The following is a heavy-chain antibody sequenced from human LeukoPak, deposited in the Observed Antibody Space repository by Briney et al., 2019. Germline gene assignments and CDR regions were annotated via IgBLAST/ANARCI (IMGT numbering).Heavy chain of an antibody. CDR2: IKQDGSEK. CDR1: GFTFSSYW. CDR3: VRERFGDMEDYGMDV. V-gene: IGHV3-7*01. D-gene: IGHD3-10*01. J-gene: IGHJ6*02. Sequence: GGSLRLSCAASGFTFSSYWMSWVRQAPGKGLEWVANIKQDGSEKYYVDSVKGRFTISRDNAKNSLYLQMNSLRAEDTAVYYCVRERFGDMEDYGMDVWGQGTTVTVSS.